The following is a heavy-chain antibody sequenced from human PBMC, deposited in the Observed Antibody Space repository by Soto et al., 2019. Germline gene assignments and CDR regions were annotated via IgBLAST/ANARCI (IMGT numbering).Heavy chain of an antibody. D-gene: IGHD6-6*01. V-gene: IGHV4-34*01. J-gene: IGHJ4*02. CDR2: INHSGST. CDR3: APFARKNSIAARNGGY. CDR1: GGSFSGYY. Sequence: QVQLQQWGAGLLKPSETLSLTCAVYGGSFSGYYWSWIRQPPGKGLEWIGEINHSGSTNYNPSLKSRVTISVDTSKNQFSLKLSSVTAADTAVYYCAPFARKNSIAARNGGYWGQGTLVTVSS.